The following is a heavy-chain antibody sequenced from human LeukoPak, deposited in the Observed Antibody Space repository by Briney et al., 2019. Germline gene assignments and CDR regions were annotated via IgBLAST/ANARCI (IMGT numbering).Heavy chain of an antibody. V-gene: IGHV4-59*01. D-gene: IGHD5-24*01. CDR2: ISYSGST. CDR3: VRGAGWLPDY. J-gene: IGHJ4*02. CDR1: GASLSSYY. Sequence: SETLFLTCTVSGASLSSYYCSWIRQSPGKGLEWIGLISYSGSTKYNSSLESRVTISTDTSKSQCSLKLSSVTAADTAVYYCVRGAGWLPDYWGQGTLVTVSS.